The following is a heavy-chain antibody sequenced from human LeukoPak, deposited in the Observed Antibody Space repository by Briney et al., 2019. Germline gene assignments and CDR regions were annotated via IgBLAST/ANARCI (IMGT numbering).Heavy chain of an antibody. V-gene: IGHV3-21*04. D-gene: IGHD1-26*01. CDR1: GFTFSAYN. J-gene: IGHJ6*03. CDR2: ITNTGTYS. CDR3: ARDPYSGNYGPYYYYYMDV. Sequence: GGSLRLPCAASGFTFSAYNMNWVRQAPGKALEWVSSITNTGTYSFYGDSVKGRFTISRDNARNSLYLQMNGLRPEDTAVYYCARDPYSGNYGPYYYYYMDVWGKGTTVTISS.